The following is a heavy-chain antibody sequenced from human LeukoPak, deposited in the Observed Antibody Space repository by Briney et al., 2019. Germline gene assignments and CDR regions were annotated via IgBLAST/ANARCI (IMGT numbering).Heavy chain of an antibody. D-gene: IGHD6-13*01. Sequence: GGSLRLSCAASGFTVSSTYMSWVRQAPGRGLGWVSVIYSGGSTYYADSVKGRFTISRDNSKNTLYLQMNSLRAEDTAVYYCANAGRDSSSTISCGMDVWGQGTTVTVSS. V-gene: IGHV3-66*01. CDR3: ANAGRDSSSTISCGMDV. J-gene: IGHJ6*02. CDR2: IYSGGST. CDR1: GFTVSSTY.